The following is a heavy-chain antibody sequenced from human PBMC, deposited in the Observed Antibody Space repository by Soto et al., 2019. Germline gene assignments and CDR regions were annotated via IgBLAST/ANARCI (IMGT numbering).Heavy chain of an antibody. D-gene: IGHD4-17*01. J-gene: IGHJ2*01. Sequence: SETLSLTCTVSGGSISSSSYYWGWIRQPPGKGLEWIGSIYYSGSTYYNPSLKSRVTISVDTSKNQFSLKLSSVTAADTAVYYCSTVTKSYWYFDLWGRGTLVTVSS. CDR3: STVTKSYWYFDL. CDR2: IYYSGST. CDR1: GGSISSSSYY. V-gene: IGHV4-39*01.